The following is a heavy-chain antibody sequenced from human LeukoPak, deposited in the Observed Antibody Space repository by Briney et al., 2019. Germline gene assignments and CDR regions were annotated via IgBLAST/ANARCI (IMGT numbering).Heavy chain of an antibody. Sequence: ASVKVSCKASGYTFTSYDINWVRQATGQGLEWMGWMNPNSGNTGYAQKFQGRVTMTRNTSISTAYMELSSLRSEDTAVYYCARGPPDSNSFAPWGQGTLVTVSS. CDR3: ARGPPDSNSFAP. CDR1: GYTFTSYD. CDR2: MNPNSGNT. J-gene: IGHJ5*02. D-gene: IGHD4-11*01. V-gene: IGHV1-8*01.